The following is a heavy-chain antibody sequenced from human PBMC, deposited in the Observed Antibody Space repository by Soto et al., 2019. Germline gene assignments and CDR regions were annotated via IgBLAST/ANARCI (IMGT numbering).Heavy chain of an antibody. CDR2: ISWNSGII. V-gene: IGHV3-9*01. J-gene: IGHJ3*02. Sequence: EVQLVESGGGLVQPGRSLRLSCAASAFTVVDYDMHWVRQAPGKGLEWVSGISWNSGIIGYADSVKGRFTISRDNAKNSLYLQMNSLRAEDTAFYYCAKAGEGTTSFAFDIWGQGTMVTVSS. CDR1: AFTVVDYD. CDR3: AKAGEGTTSFAFDI. D-gene: IGHD1-7*01.